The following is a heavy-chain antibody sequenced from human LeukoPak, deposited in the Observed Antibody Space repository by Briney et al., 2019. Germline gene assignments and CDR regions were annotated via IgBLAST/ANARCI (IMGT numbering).Heavy chain of an antibody. D-gene: IGHD5-18*01. V-gene: IGHV1-69*04. CDR1: GGTFSSYA. CDR3: ASPPHSYGQPGLAFDI. Sequence: SVKVSCKDSGGTFSSYAISWVRQAPGQGLEWMGRIIPILGIANYAQKFQGRVTITADKSTSTAYMELSSLRSGDTAVYYCASPPHSYGQPGLAFDIWGRGTMVTVSS. CDR2: IIPILGIA. J-gene: IGHJ3*02.